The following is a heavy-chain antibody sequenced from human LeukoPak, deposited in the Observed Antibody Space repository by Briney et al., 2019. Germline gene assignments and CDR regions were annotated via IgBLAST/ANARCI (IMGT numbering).Heavy chain of an antibody. D-gene: IGHD3-3*01. V-gene: IGHV1-18*01. Sequence: ASVKVSCKASGYTFTSYGISWVRQAPGQGLEWMGWISAYNGNTNYAQKLQGRVTMTTDTSTSTAYMEVRSLRSDDTAVYYCARGSVRFLEWTPFDYWGQGTLVTVSS. CDR2: ISAYNGNT. CDR1: GYTFTSYG. J-gene: IGHJ4*02. CDR3: ARGSVRFLEWTPFDY.